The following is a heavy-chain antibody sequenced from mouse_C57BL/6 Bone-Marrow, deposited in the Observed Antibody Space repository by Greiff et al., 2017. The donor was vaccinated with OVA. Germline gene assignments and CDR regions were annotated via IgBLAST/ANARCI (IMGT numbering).Heavy chain of an antibody. Sequence: VQLQQPGAELVKPGASVKLSCKASGYTFTSYWMHWVKQRPGQGLEWIGMIHPNSGSTNYNEKFKSKATLTVDKSSSTAYMQLSSLTSEDSAVXYCARSGSSHYFDYWGQGTTLTVSS. J-gene: IGHJ2*01. CDR3: ARSGSSHYFDY. D-gene: IGHD1-1*01. CDR2: IHPNSGST. V-gene: IGHV1-64*01. CDR1: GYTFTSYW.